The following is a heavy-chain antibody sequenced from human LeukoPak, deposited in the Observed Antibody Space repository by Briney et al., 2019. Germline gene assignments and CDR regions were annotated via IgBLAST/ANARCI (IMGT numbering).Heavy chain of an antibody. J-gene: IGHJ4*02. V-gene: IGHV4-59*08. CDR1: GGSISTYY. CDR2: IYDSGST. Sequence: PSETLSLTCTVSGGSISTYYWTWIRQPPGEGLEWIGYIYDSGSTNYNPSLKSRVTISVDTSKNQFSLKLSSVTAADTAVYYCSRYIRRRPQFDYWGQGTLVTVSS. CDR3: SRYIRRRPQFDY.